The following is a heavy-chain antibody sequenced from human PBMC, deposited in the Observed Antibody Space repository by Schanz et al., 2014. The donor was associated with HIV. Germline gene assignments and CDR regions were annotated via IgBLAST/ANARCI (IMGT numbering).Heavy chain of an antibody. CDR1: GFTFDDYA. CDR2: ISWNSGSI. J-gene: IGHJ6*02. V-gene: IGHV3-9*01. CDR3: ARERYYSSGYFALHYYYGIDV. D-gene: IGHD3-22*01. Sequence: EVQLLESGGGLVQPGGSLRLSCAASGFTFDDYAMHWVRQAPGKGLEWVSGISWNSGSIGYADSVKGRFTISRDNAKNSLYLQMNSLRAEDTAMYYCARERYYSSGYFALHYYYGIDVWGQGTTVTVSS.